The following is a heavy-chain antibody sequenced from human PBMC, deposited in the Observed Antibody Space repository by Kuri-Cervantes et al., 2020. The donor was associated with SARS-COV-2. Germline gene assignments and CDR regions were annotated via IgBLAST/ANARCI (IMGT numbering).Heavy chain of an antibody. V-gene: IGHV3-74*01. CDR1: GFTFGNYW. CDR2: FMSDGTSP. CDR3: AKDSVSYYYGSGSFILDY. D-gene: IGHD3-10*01. J-gene: IGHJ4*02. Sequence: GESLKISCAASGFTFGNYWMHWVRQAPGKGLVWVSRFMSDGTSPSYADSVRGRFTISRDNAKNTLYLQMNSLRAEDMALYYCAKDSVSYYYGSGSFILDYWGQGTLVTVSS.